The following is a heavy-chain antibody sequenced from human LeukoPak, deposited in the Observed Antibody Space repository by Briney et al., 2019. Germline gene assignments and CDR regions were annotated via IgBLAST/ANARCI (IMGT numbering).Heavy chain of an antibody. J-gene: IGHJ5*02. CDR2: IDPSDSYT. V-gene: IGHV5-10-1*01. CDR1: GYSFTSYW. CDR3: ASVSSSWYVNWFDP. Sequence: EESLKISCKGSGYSFTSYWISWVRQIPGKGLEWMGRIDPSDSYTNYSPSFQGHVTISADKSISTAYLQWSSLKASDTAMYYCASVSSSWYVNWFDPWGQGTLVTVSS. D-gene: IGHD6-13*01.